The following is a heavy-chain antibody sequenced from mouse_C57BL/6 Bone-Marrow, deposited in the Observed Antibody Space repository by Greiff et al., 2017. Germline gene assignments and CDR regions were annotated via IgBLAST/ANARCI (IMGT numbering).Heavy chain of an antibody. J-gene: IGHJ1*01. D-gene: IGHD3-1*01. CDR2: ITTYSANT. Sequence: QVQLKESGPELLRPGVSVKISCKGSGYPFTDYAMHWVKHSHAKSLEWIGVITTYSANTNFNQKFKGKATMTVDKSSTTAYLERARLTSEDSAIYYCARGLGLWYFDVWGAGTTVTVSS. CDR1: GYPFTDYA. V-gene: IGHV1-67*01. CDR3: ARGLGLWYFDV.